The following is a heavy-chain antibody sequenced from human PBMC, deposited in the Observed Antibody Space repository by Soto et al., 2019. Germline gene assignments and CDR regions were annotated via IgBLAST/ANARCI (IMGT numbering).Heavy chain of an antibody. CDR2: ISTSGTT. CDR3: AREAGPDRWFDP. CDR1: GASISSYF. Sequence: LSLTYTVSGASISSYFWSWRRQPAGRGLDWIGRISTSGTTNYNPSLKSRVTMSVDTSKNQFSLNVTSVTAADTAVYYCAREAGPDRWFDPWGQGTLVTVSS. D-gene: IGHD6-19*01. J-gene: IGHJ5*02. V-gene: IGHV4-4*07.